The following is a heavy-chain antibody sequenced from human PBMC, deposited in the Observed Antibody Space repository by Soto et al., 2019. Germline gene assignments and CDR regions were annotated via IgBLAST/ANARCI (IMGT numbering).Heavy chain of an antibody. J-gene: IGHJ4*02. CDR1: GFTFSNAW. Sequence: AVGSLRLSCAASGFTFSNAWMSWVRQAPGKGLEWVSAISGSGGSTYYADSVKGRFTISRDNSKNTLYLQMNSLRAEDTAVYYCAKVHLYDFWSGYYPSFDYWGQGTLVTVSS. D-gene: IGHD3-3*01. V-gene: IGHV3-23*01. CDR2: ISGSGGST. CDR3: AKVHLYDFWSGYYPSFDY.